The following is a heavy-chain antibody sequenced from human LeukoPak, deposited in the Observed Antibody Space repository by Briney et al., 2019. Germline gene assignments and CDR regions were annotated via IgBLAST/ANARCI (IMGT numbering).Heavy chain of an antibody. Sequence: SVKVSCKASAATFSSYAISWVRQAPGQGLGWMGRIIPILGKANYGQKCQGRITITADKSKSTAYMELSSLRCEDTAVYYCASDTYYDFWSDSYYFDYCGQGSVVTVSS. D-gene: IGHD3-3*01. V-gene: IGHV1-69*04. CDR3: ASDTYYDFWSDSYYFDY. CDR2: IIPILGKA. J-gene: IGHJ4*02. CDR1: AATFSSYA.